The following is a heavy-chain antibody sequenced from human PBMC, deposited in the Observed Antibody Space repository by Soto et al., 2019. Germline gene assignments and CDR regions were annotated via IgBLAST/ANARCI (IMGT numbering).Heavy chain of an antibody. J-gene: IGHJ6*02. Sequence: SETLSLTCTVSGGSISSYYWSWIRQPAGKGLEWIGRIYTSGSTNYNPSLKSRVTMSVDTSKNQFSLKLSSVTAADTAVYYCARETVTTIGYYYYGMDVWGQGTTVTGSS. CDR1: GGSISSYY. CDR2: IYTSGST. CDR3: ARETVTTIGYYYYGMDV. D-gene: IGHD4-4*01. V-gene: IGHV4-4*07.